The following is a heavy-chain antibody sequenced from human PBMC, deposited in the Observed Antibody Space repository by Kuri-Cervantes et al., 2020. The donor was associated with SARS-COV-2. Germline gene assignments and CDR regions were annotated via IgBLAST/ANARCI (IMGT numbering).Heavy chain of an antibody. CDR1: GFILSTFV. CDR3: TTLIDY. V-gene: IGHV3-73*01. J-gene: IGHJ4*02. Sequence: GESLKISCAASGFILSTFVVSWVRQASGKGLEWVGRVRGKANNYATAYAASVKGRFTISRDDSKNMAYLQMNSLKTEDTAVYYCTTLIDYWGQGALVTVSS. CDR2: VRGKANNYAT.